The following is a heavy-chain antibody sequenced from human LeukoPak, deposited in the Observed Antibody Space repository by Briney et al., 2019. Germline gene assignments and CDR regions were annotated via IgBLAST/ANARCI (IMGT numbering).Heavy chain of an antibody. Sequence: PGGSLRLSCAASGFTFSSYGMHWVRQAPGKGLEWVAVISYDGSNKYYAGSVKGRFTISRDNSKNTLYLQMNSLRAEDTAVYYCAKSVGQWLATGDYWGQGTLVTVSS. J-gene: IGHJ4*02. V-gene: IGHV3-30*18. D-gene: IGHD6-19*01. CDR2: ISYDGSNK. CDR1: GFTFSSYG. CDR3: AKSVGQWLATGDY.